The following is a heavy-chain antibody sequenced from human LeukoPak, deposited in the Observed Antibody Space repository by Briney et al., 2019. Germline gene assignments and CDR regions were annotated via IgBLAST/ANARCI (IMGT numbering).Heavy chain of an antibody. CDR3: ARGSGNSNGPTDFDY. CDR2: IYYSGST. V-gene: IGHV4-59*01. CDR1: GGSISSYY. D-gene: IGHD1-1*01. J-gene: IGHJ4*02. Sequence: KSSETLSLTCTVSGGSISSYYWSWIRQPPGKGLEWIGYIYYSGSTNYNPSLKSRVTISVDTSKNQFSLKLSSVTAADTAVYYCARGSGNSNGPTDFDYWGQGTLVTVSS.